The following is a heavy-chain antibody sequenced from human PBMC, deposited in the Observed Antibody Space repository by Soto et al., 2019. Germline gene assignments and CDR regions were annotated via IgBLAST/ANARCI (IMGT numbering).Heavy chain of an antibody. D-gene: IGHD3-16*01. J-gene: IGHJ2*01. Sequence: EVQLVESGGGLVQPGGSLRLSCAASGFSFSSYWMHWVSQAPGKGLVWVSRIKTDGRIITYADSVKGRFTISRDNAKNTLYLQLKTVRAEDTAVYYCATVRQGAWYFDLWGRGTLVSVSS. CDR2: IKTDGRII. CDR1: GFSFSSYW. CDR3: ATVRQGAWYFDL. V-gene: IGHV3-74*01.